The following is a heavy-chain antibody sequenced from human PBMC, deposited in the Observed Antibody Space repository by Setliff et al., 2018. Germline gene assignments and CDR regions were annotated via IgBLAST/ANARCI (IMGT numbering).Heavy chain of an antibody. J-gene: IGHJ4*02. V-gene: IGHV1-18*01. Sequence: VASVKVSCKASGYIFNSYGIAWVRQAPGQGLEWMGWISPYNGITNHAQNLQGRVAMTTDTSTSTAYMELRSLRSDDTAVYYCARGRDPAYYYDSGGYYWDYWGQGTLVTVSS. CDR2: ISPYNGIT. CDR3: ARGRDPAYYYDSGGYYWDY. D-gene: IGHD3-22*01. CDR1: GYIFNSYG.